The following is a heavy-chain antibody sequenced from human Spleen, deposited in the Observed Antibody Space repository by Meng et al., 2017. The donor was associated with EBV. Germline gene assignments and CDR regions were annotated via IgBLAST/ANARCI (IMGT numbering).Heavy chain of an antibody. CDR3: AGGRGLPNY. Sequence: QVQLQHWGAGLLKPSETLSLTCAVYGESFSGNYWTWIRQPPGKGLEWIGDINHSGITNYNPSLKSRVTISADTSKNQFSLKMTSVTAADTALYYCAGGRGLPNYWGQGTLVTVSS. V-gene: IGHV4-34*01. D-gene: IGHD4-17*01. CDR2: INHSGIT. CDR1: GESFSGNY. J-gene: IGHJ4*02.